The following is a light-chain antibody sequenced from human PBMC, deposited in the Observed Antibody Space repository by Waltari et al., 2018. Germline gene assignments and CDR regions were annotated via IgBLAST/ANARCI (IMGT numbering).Light chain of an antibody. CDR2: AAS. Sequence: AIRMTQSPSPFSASTGGRVPPTCRASQGISSYLAWYQQKPGKAPKLLIYAASTLQSGVPSRFSGSGSGTDFTLTISCLQSEDFATYYCQQYYSYPWTFGQGTKVEIK. V-gene: IGKV1-8*01. CDR1: QGISSY. J-gene: IGKJ1*01. CDR3: QQYYSYPWT.